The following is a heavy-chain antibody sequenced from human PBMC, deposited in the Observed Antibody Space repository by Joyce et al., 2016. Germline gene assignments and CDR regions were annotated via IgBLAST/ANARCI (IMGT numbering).Heavy chain of an antibody. V-gene: IGHV3-9*01. Sequence: EVQLVESGGGLVQPGRSLRLSCAASGFTFDAYAMHWVRHGTGKGLEWVSGMSWNSGSIGYADSVKGRFTISRDNAKNSLYLQMNSLGAEDTALYYCAKDARSRYSSGWYDYWGQRTLVTVSS. CDR2: MSWNSGSI. CDR3: AKDARSRYSSGWYDY. D-gene: IGHD6-19*01. J-gene: IGHJ4*02. CDR1: GFTFDAYA.